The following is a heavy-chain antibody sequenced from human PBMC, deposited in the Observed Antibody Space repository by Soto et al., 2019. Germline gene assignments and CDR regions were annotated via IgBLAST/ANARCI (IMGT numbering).Heavy chain of an antibody. V-gene: IGHV3-7*03. J-gene: IGHJ5*02. CDR2: IKQDGSEK. CDR3: ARGGLWSIAAAGTNWFDP. CDR1: GFTFSSYA. Sequence: PGGSLRLSCAASGFTFSSYAMSWVRQAPGKGLEWVANIKQDGSEKYYVDSVKGRFTISRDNAKNSLYLQMNSLRAEDTAVYYCARGGLWSIAAAGTNWFDPWGQGTLVTVSS. D-gene: IGHD6-13*01.